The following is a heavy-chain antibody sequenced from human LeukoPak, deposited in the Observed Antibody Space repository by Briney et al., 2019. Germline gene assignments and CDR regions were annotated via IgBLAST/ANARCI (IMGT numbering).Heavy chain of an antibody. CDR3: ARGEIPHAFDI. Sequence: PVGSLRLSCAASGFTFSSYSMNWVRQAPGKGLEWVSSISSSSSTIYYADSVKGRFTISRDNAKNSLYLQMNSLRAEDTAVYYCARGEIPHAFDIWGQGTMVTVSS. V-gene: IGHV3-48*01. CDR2: ISSSSSTI. J-gene: IGHJ3*02. CDR1: GFTFSSYS.